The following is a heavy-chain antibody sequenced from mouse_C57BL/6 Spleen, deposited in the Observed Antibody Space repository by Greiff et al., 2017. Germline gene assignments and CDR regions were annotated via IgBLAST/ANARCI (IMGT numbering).Heavy chain of an antibody. Sequence: QVTLKESGPGILQSSQTLSLTCSFSGFSLSTSGMGVSWIRQPSGKGLEWLAHLYWDDDNSYNPSLKSRLTISKDTSRNQVFLKITSVDTADTATYYCARSPTINWYFDVWGTGTTVTVSS. J-gene: IGHJ1*03. V-gene: IGHV8-12*01. D-gene: IGHD2-12*01. CDR3: ARSPTINWYFDV. CDR2: LYWDDDN. CDR1: GFSLSTSGMG.